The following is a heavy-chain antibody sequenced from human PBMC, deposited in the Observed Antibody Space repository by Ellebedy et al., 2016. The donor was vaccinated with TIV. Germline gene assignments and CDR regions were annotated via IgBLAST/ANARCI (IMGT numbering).Heavy chain of an antibody. V-gene: IGHV3-7*01. J-gene: IGHJ5*02. CDR2: IRQEGDEI. Sequence: PGGSLRLSCTASGFNFRSYWMTWVRQAPGKGLEWVAKIRQEGDEIYYVESVKGRFTISRDHAKNSLFLQMNRLRVEDKAVYYCARRASYGDYAVQVNPWFDPWGQGTLVTVSS. D-gene: IGHD4-17*01. CDR1: GFNFRSYW. CDR3: ARRASYGDYAVQVNPWFDP.